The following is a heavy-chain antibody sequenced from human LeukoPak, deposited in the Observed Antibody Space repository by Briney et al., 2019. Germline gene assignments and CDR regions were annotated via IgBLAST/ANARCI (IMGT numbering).Heavy chain of an antibody. Sequence: GGSLRLSCAASGFTVSSNYMSWVRQAPGKGLEWVSVIYSGGSTYYADSVKGRFTISRDNSKNTLYLQMNSLRAEDTAVYYCATSRYSSGWYWAFDTWGQGTMVTASS. CDR2: IYSGGST. J-gene: IGHJ3*02. V-gene: IGHV3-66*02. CDR1: GFTVSSNY. D-gene: IGHD6-19*01. CDR3: ATSRYSSGWYWAFDT.